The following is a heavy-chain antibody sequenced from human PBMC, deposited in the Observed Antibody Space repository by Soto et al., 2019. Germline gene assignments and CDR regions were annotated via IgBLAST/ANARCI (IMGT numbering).Heavy chain of an antibody. CDR2: INHSGNT. J-gene: IGHJ4*02. V-gene: IGHV4-34*01. CDR3: ATSQKGYNWNYFDH. D-gene: IGHD1-20*01. Sequence: SETLSLTCAVYGASLSDNYCNWLRQPPGKGLEWIGEINHSGNTNYNPSLESRVSVSVDTSKNQFSLKVSGVSAADTAVYYCATSQKGYNWNYFDHWGQGALVTVS. CDR1: GASLSDNY.